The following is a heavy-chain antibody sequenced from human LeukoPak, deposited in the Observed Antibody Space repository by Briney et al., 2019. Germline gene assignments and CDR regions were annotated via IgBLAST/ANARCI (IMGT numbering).Heavy chain of an antibody. CDR1: GGSFSGYY. Sequence: SETLSLTCAVYGGSFSGYYWSWIRQPPGKGLEWIGEINHSGSTNYNPSLKSRVTISVDTSKNQFSLKLTSVTAADTAVYYCASGDFRVGYYYMDVWGKGTTVTISS. J-gene: IGHJ6*03. D-gene: IGHD3-3*01. CDR2: INHSGST. V-gene: IGHV4-34*01. CDR3: ASGDFRVGYYYMDV.